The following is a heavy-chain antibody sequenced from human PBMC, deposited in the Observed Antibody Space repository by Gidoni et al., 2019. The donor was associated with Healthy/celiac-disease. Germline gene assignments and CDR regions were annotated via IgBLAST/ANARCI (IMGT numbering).Heavy chain of an antibody. J-gene: IGHJ6*02. CDR2: ISCDGRNK. D-gene: IGHD3-3*01. V-gene: IGHV3-30*18. CDR1: GFTFSSYG. CDR3: AKGRTLISYYDFWSGDNYYGMDV. Sequence: QVQLVASGGGVVQPGRSLRLSGAASGFTFSSYGMHWDRQAPGKGLAWGAVISCDGRNKYYADSVKGRFTISRDNSKNTLYLQMNSLRAEDTAVYYCAKGRTLISYYDFWSGDNYYGMDVWGQGTTVTVSS.